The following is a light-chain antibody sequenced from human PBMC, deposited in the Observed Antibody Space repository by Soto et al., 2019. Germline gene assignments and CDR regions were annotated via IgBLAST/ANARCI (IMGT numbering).Light chain of an antibody. V-gene: IGKV3-15*01. Sequence: EILMTQSPATLSVSPGERATLSCRASQSVDSNLAWYQQKPGQAPRLLIYGASTRATGIPARFSGSGSGTDFTLTISRLEPEDFAVYYCQQYDTSSVTFGQGTRLEIK. CDR3: QQYDTSSVT. J-gene: IGKJ5*01. CDR1: QSVDSN. CDR2: GAS.